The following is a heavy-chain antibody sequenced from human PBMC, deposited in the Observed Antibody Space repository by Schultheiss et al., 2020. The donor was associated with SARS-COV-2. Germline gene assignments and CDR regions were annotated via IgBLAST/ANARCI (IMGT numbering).Heavy chain of an antibody. Sequence: GGSLRLSCAASGFAFSSSWMNWVRQAPGKGLEWLANINQDGSEKNYVDSVKGRFTISRDNARNSLYLQMNSLRAEDTAVYYCARDRTGNSGGHFDLWGRGTLVTVSS. CDR1: GFAFSSSW. D-gene: IGHD5-12*01. CDR3: ARDRTGNSGGHFDL. V-gene: IGHV3-7*01. CDR2: INQDGSEK. J-gene: IGHJ2*01.